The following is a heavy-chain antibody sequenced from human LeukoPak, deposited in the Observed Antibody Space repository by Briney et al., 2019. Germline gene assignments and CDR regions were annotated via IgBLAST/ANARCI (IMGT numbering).Heavy chain of an antibody. D-gene: IGHD2-2*01. CDR2: IYYSGST. Sequence: PSETLSLTCSVSGGSISSSNYYWGWIRQPPGKGLEWIGSIYYSGSTYYNPSLKSRVTISVDTSKNQFSLKLTSVTAADTAVYYCARIYCSSTTCYFPSWFDPWGQGTLVTVSS. V-gene: IGHV4-39*01. J-gene: IGHJ5*02. CDR3: ARIYCSSTTCYFPSWFDP. CDR1: GGSISSSNYY.